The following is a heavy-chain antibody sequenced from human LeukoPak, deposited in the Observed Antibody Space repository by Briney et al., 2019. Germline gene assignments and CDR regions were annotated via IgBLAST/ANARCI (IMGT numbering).Heavy chain of an antibody. CDR1: GGSISSSSHY. J-gene: IGHJ5*02. Sequence: KSSETLSLTCIASGGSISSSSHYWGWIRQPPGKGLEWIGSIYSSGSTFYNPSLRSRVTISVDTSKNQFSLKLDSVTAADTAVYSCARHDHGDHGDPNWFDPWGQGTLVTVSS. D-gene: IGHD4-17*01. CDR2: IYSSGST. V-gene: IGHV4-39*01. CDR3: ARHDHGDHGDPNWFDP.